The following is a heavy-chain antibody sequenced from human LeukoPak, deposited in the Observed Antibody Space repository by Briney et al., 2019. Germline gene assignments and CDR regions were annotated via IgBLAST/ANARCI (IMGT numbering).Heavy chain of an antibody. J-gene: IGHJ4*02. CDR1: GGSISSYY. D-gene: IGHD1-1*01. Sequence: SETLSLTCTVSGGSISSYYWSWIRQPPGKGLEWIAYIYYRGSTNYNPSLKSRVTISVDTSKNQITLKLSSVTAADTAVYYCARRTTGTGPFDYWGQGTLVTVSS. CDR2: IYYRGST. CDR3: ARRTTGTGPFDY. V-gene: IGHV4-59*08.